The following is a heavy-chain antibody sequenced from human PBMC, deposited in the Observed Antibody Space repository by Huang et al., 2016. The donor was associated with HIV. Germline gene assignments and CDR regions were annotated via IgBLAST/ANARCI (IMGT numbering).Heavy chain of an antibody. CDR2: IGSDSRDM. D-gene: IGHD4-4*01. J-gene: IGHJ3*01. CDR1: GYDFGSYG. Sequence: VQLVQSGGEVMQPGASVRVSCKAPGYDFGSYGMSWVRQAPGQGLEWLGWIGSDSRDMRSAQKFQGRVTMTTDTSTTTTYMELRSLRSDDTAMYYCARDSYYSNRWRRNDASFLWGQGTMITVSS. V-gene: IGHV1-18*01. CDR3: ARDSYYSNRWRRNDASFL.